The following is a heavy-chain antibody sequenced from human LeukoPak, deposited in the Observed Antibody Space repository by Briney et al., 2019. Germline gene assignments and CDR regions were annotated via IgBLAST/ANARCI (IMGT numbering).Heavy chain of an antibody. CDR1: GFTFSSYA. CDR3: ARDSSAYWYFDL. CDR2: IYSGGST. V-gene: IGHV3-66*01. J-gene: IGHJ2*01. D-gene: IGHD3-10*01. Sequence: GGSLRLSCAASGFTFSSYAMSWVRQAPGKGLEWVSIIYSGGSTYNADAVKGRFTISRDNSKNTLYLQMNSLRVEDTAVYYCARDSSAYWYFDLWGRGTLVTVSS.